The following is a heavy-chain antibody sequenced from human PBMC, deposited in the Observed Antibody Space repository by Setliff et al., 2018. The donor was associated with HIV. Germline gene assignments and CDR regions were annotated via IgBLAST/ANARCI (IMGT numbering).Heavy chain of an antibody. CDR2: IYYSGST. J-gene: IGHJ6*04. CDR3: ARDRSRHYGAGCRLDV. Sequence: SETLSLTCTVSGGSISSGGYYWSWIRQHPGKGLEWIGYIYYSGSTYYNPSLKSRVTISVDTSKNQFSLKLSSVTAADTAVYYCARDRSRHYGAGCRLDVWGKGTTVTVSS. D-gene: IGHD4-17*01. V-gene: IGHV4-31*03. CDR1: GGSISSGGYY.